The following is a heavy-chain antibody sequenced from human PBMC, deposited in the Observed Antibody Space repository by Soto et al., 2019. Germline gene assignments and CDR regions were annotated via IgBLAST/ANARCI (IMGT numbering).Heavy chain of an antibody. CDR3: ARNTYSGYDQNWFDP. D-gene: IGHD5-12*01. J-gene: IGHJ5*02. CDR2: IIPIFGTA. V-gene: IGHV1-69*13. Sequence: ASVKVSCTASGGTFSSYAISWVRQAPGQGLEWMGGIIPIFGTANYAQKFQGRVTITADESTSTAYMELSSLRSEDTAVYYCARNTYSGYDQNWFDPWGQGTLVTVSS. CDR1: GGTFSSYA.